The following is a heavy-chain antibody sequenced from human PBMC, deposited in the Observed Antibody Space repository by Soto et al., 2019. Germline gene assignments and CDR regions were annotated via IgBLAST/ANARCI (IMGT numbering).Heavy chain of an antibody. J-gene: IGHJ5*02. V-gene: IGHV3-23*01. Sequence: PGGSLRLSCAASGFPFSSYAMSWVRQAPGKGLEWVSAISGSGGSTYYADSVKGRFTISRDNSKNTLYLQMNSLRAEDTAVYYCAKAYGSGSSIESWFDPWGQGTLVTVSS. CDR1: GFPFSSYA. D-gene: IGHD3-10*01. CDR2: ISGSGGST. CDR3: AKAYGSGSSIESWFDP.